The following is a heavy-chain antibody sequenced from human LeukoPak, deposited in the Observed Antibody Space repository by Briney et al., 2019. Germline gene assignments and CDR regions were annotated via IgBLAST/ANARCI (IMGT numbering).Heavy chain of an antibody. CDR3: ARDPFTMIVVVFDY. D-gene: IGHD3-22*01. V-gene: IGHV3-30-3*01. CDR2: ISYDGSNK. Sequence: PGGSLRLSCVASGFTFSSYAMHWVRQAPGKGLEWVAVISYDGSNKYYADSVKGRFTISRDNSKNTLYLQMNSLRAEDTAVYYCARDPFTMIVVVFDYWGQGTLVTVSS. CDR1: GFTFSSYA. J-gene: IGHJ4*02.